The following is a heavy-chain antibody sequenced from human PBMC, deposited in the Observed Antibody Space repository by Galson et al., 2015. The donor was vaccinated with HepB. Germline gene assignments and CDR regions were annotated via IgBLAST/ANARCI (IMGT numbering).Heavy chain of an antibody. CDR3: TRPGYGSSWFLDYSHGMDI. CDR1: GFTFSGSG. Sequence: SLRLSCAASGFTFSGSGIHWVRLASGKGLEWVGRIRNRAKNYATAYAASVRGRFTVSRGDSKNTAYLQMNSLKTEDTAVYYCTRPGYGSSWFLDYSHGMDIWGQGTTVIVS. D-gene: IGHD6-13*01. V-gene: IGHV3-73*01. J-gene: IGHJ6*02. CDR2: IRNRAKNYAT.